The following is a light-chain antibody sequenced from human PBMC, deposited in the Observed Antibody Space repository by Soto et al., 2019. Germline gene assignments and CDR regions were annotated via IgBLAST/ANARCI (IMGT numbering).Light chain of an antibody. CDR2: AAS. CDR3: QQYRSFWT. J-gene: IGKJ1*01. V-gene: IGKV1-6*01. CDR1: QGIGND. Sequence: AIQMTQSPSSLSPSLGXGVTITCRASQGIGNDLGWYQQKAGKAPKLLIYAASSLQSGVPSRFSGSGSGTDFTLAISSLQPDDFAIYYCQQYRSFWTFGQGTKVDIK.